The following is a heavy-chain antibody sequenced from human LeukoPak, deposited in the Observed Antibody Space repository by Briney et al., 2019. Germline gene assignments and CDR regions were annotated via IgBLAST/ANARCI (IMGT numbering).Heavy chain of an antibody. Sequence: RSETLSLTCTVSGGSISSYYWSWIRQPPGKGLEWIGYIYYSGSTNYNPSLKSRVTISVDTSKNQFSLKLSSVTAADTAVYYCARSSEVPLVRGVMMSSFDIWGQGTMVTVSS. CDR2: IYYSGST. CDR1: GGSISSYY. CDR3: ARSSEVPLVRGVMMSSFDI. J-gene: IGHJ3*02. V-gene: IGHV4-59*01. D-gene: IGHD3-10*01.